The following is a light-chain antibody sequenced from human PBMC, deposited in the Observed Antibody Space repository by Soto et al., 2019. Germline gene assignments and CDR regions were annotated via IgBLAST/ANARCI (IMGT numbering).Light chain of an antibody. CDR1: RSLLYSDGNTY. CDR3: MQGAHWPWT. Sequence: DVVMTQSPLSLPVTLGQPASIFCKSGRSLLYSDGNTYLTWFHQRPGQSPRRLICKLSSRDSGVPDRFSGSGSGTDFTLKISGVEAEDVGVYYCMQGAHWPWTFGQGTKVEI. V-gene: IGKV2-30*01. J-gene: IGKJ1*01. CDR2: KLS.